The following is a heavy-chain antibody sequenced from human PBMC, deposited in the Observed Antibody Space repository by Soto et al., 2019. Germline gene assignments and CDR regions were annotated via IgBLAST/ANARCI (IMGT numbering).Heavy chain of an antibody. J-gene: IGHJ6*03. CDR3: ARVRYCSSTSCPSWDSYSYMDV. CDR1: GYTFTSYG. D-gene: IGHD2-2*01. Sequence: GASVKVSCKASGYTFTSYGISWVRQAPGQGLEWMGWISAYNGNTNYAQKLQGRVTMTTDTSTSTAYMELRSLRSDDTAVYYCARVRYCSSTSCPSWDSYSYMDVWGKVTTVTVSS. V-gene: IGHV1-18*01. CDR2: ISAYNGNT.